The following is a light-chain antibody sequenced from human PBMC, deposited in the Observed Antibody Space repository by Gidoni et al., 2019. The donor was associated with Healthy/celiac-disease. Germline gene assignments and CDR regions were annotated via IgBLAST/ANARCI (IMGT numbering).Light chain of an antibody. CDR1: SSNIGAGYD. Sequence: QSLLTQPPSVSGAPGPRVTISCTGSSSNIGAGYDVHWYQQLPGTAPKLLIYGNSNRPAGVPDRFSGSKSGTSASLAITGLQAEDEADYYCQSYDSSLSGWAFGQGTK. CDR3: QSYDSSLSGWA. V-gene: IGLV1-40*01. J-gene: IGLJ3*02. CDR2: GNS.